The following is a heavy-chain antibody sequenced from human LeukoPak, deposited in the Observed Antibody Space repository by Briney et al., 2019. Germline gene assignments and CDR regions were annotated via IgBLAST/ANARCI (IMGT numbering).Heavy chain of an antibody. Sequence: GGSLRLSCLTSGFTFSTNAMSWVRQAPGKGLEWISGISGSGASTYYADSVTGRFTISRDNSKNTLYLQMNSLRAEDTAVYYCAKQGYDSSGYWGYWGQGTLVTVSS. V-gene: IGHV3-23*01. CDR1: GFTFSTNA. CDR2: ISGSGAST. J-gene: IGHJ4*02. CDR3: AKQGYDSSGYWGY. D-gene: IGHD3-22*01.